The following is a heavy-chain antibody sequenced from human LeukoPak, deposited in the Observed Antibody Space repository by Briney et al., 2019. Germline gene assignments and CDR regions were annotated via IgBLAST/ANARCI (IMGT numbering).Heavy chain of an antibody. CDR1: GFTFSSYA. CDR3: AKDFAPIRFGELLRQGDAFDI. CDR2: ISGSGGST. Sequence: QPGGSLRLSCAASGFTFSSYAMSWVRQAPGKGLEWVSAISGSGGSTYYADSVKGRFTISRDNSKNTLYLQMNSLRAEDTAVYYCAKDFAPIRFGELLRQGDAFDIWGQGTMVTVSS. D-gene: IGHD3-10*01. V-gene: IGHV3-23*01. J-gene: IGHJ3*02.